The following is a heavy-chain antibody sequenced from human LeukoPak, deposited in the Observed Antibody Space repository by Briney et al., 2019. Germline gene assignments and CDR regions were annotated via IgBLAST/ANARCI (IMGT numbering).Heavy chain of an antibody. CDR1: GGTFSSYA. CDR2: IIPIFGTA. CDR3: ARTYQLLTYYYYYMDV. J-gene: IGHJ6*03. D-gene: IGHD2-2*01. V-gene: IGHV1-69*13. Sequence: SVKVSCKASGGTFSSYAISWVRQAPGQGLEWMGGIIPIFGTANYAQKFQGRVTITADESTSTAYMELSSLRSEDTAVYYCARTYQLLTYYYYYMDVWGKGPRSPSP.